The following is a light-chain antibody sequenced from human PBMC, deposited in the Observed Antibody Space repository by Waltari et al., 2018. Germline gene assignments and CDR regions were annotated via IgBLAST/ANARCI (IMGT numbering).Light chain of an antibody. J-gene: IGLJ2*01. CDR3: QSYDNSLSGSRI. CDR2: ADN. Sequence: QSVLTQPPSVSGAPGQRVTISCTGTRTNIGAGYVVHWYQQLPGSAPKVLIYADNNRPSGVPDRFSASKSGTSASLAITGLQAEDEADYYCQSYDNSLSGSRIFGGGTKLTVL. V-gene: IGLV1-40*01. CDR1: RTNIGAGYV.